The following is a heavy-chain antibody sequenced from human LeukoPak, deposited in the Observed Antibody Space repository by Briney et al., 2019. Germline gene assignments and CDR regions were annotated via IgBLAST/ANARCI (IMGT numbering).Heavy chain of an antibody. J-gene: IGHJ3*02. CDR1: GFTFNSYS. V-gene: IGHV3-48*01. Sequence: PGGSLRLSCEASGFTFNSYSMNWVRQAPGKGLEWVSYISSSSSTIYYADSVKGRFTTSRDNAKNSLYLQMNSLRAEDTAVYYCAREGTAARLYAFDIWGQGTMVTVSS. CDR3: AREGTAARLYAFDI. D-gene: IGHD6-6*01. CDR2: ISSSSSTI.